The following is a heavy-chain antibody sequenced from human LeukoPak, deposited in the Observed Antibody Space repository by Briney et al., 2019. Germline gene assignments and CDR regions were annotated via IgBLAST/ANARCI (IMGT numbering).Heavy chain of an antibody. Sequence: PSETLSLTCTVSGVSISSYYWSWIRQPPGKGLEWIGYIYYSGSTNYNPSLKSRVTISVDTSKNQFSLKLSSVTAADTAVYYCARGLAAAGWLFDYWGQGTLVTVSS. V-gene: IGHV4-59*01. J-gene: IGHJ4*02. CDR3: ARGLAAAGWLFDY. CDR1: GVSISSYY. D-gene: IGHD6-13*01. CDR2: IYYSGST.